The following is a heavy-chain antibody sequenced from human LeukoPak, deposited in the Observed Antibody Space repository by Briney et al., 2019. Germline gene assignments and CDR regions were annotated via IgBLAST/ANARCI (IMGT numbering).Heavy chain of an antibody. V-gene: IGHV3-21*01. Sequence: PGGSLRLSCVGSGFTFSRYWLNWVRQAPGKGLEWVSSISSSSSYIYYADSVKGRFTISRDNAKNSLYLQMNSLRAEDTAVYYCARVSFGYYLFYWGQGTLVTVSS. CDR3: ARVSFGYYLFY. J-gene: IGHJ4*02. CDR1: GFTFSRYW. CDR2: ISSSSSYI. D-gene: IGHD3-22*01.